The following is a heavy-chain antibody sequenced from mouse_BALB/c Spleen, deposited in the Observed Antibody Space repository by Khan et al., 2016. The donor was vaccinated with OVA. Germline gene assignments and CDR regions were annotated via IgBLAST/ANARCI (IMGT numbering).Heavy chain of an antibody. J-gene: IGHJ3*01. V-gene: IGHV1S29*02. CDR3: ARGDYGSSYWFAY. D-gene: IGHD1-1*01. Sequence: VQLKESGPELVKPGASVKIPCKASGYTFTDYNMHWVKQSHGKSLEWIGYIYPYNGGTGYDQKFKNKATLTVDNSSSTAYMELRSLTSEDSAVYYCARGDYGSSYWFAYWGQGTLVTVSA. CDR1: GYTFTDYN. CDR2: IYPYNGGT.